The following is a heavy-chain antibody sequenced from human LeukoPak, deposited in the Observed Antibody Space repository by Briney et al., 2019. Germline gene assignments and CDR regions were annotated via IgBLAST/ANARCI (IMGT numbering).Heavy chain of an antibody. J-gene: IGHJ1*01. V-gene: IGHV1-2*02. CDR2: INPNRGDT. CDR3: AKDGGGYFYDNSGYYSLGFHH. D-gene: IGHD3-22*01. CDR1: GYTFTSYG. Sequence: ASVKVSCKASGYTFTSYGISWVRQAPGQGLEWMGWINPNRGDTNYEQKFQGRVTMTRDTSISTVYMELNRLSSDDTAVYFCAKDGGGYFYDNSGYYSLGFHHWGQGTLVTVPS.